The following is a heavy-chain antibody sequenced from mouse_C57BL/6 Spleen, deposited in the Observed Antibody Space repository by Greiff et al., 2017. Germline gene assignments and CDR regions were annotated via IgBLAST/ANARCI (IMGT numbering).Heavy chain of an antibody. V-gene: IGHV1-81*01. Sequence: QVQLQQSGAELARPGASVKLSCKASGYTFTSYGISWVKQRTGQGLEWIGEIYPRSGNTYYNEKFKGKATLTADKSSSTAYMELRSLTSEDSAVYFCAREGNWDDRYFDVWGTGTTVTVSS. CDR3: AREGNWDDRYFDV. CDR2: IYPRSGNT. D-gene: IGHD4-1*01. CDR1: GYTFTSYG. J-gene: IGHJ1*03.